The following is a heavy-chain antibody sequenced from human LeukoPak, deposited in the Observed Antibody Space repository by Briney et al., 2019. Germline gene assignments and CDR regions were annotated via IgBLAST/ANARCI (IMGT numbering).Heavy chain of an antibody. D-gene: IGHD3-3*01. CDR3: ARARTYYDFWSGYYPYYFDY. Sequence: SETXSLTCTVSGGSIGSYYWSWIRQPPGKGLEWVGYIYYTGSTNYDPSLKSRVTISVDTSKPQFSLKLSSVTAADTAMYYCARARTYYDFWSGYYPYYFDYWGQGTLVTVSS. V-gene: IGHV4-59*01. CDR1: GGSIGSYY. CDR2: IYYTGST. J-gene: IGHJ4*02.